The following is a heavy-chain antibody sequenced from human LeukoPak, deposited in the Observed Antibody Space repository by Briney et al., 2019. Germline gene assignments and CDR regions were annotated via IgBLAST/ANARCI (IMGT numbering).Heavy chain of an antibody. V-gene: IGHV1-46*03. J-gene: IGHJ2*01. CDR2: INPSGGST. CDR3: ARDLARYCSSTSCYGYWYLDL. CDR1: GYTSTSYY. Sequence: VASVKVSCKASGYTSTSYYMHWVRQAPGQGLEWMGIINPSGGSTSYAQKFQGRVTMTRDTSTSTVYMELSSLRSEDTAVYYCARDLARYCSSTSCYGYWYLDLWGRGTLVTVSS. D-gene: IGHD2-2*01.